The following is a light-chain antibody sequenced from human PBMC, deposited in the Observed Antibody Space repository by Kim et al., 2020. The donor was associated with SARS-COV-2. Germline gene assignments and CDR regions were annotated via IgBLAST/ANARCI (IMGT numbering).Light chain of an antibody. CDR2: DAS. CDR3: QHFASIPYS. Sequence: SASVGYKVTITSQANQEIHKYLNWDQEKPGKAPSLLIYDASNLETGVRSRFSGSGAETYLTFTITSLQPEDSATYYCQHFASIPYSCGQETKLEI. V-gene: IGKV1-33*01. J-gene: IGKJ2*03. CDR1: QEIHKY.